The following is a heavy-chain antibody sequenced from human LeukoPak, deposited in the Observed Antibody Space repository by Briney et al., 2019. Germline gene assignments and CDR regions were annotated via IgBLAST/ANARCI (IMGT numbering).Heavy chain of an antibody. CDR2: ISAYNGNT. CDR3: ARDYPGYSSGWYDGPHFDY. Sequence: ASVKVSYKASGYTFTSYGISWVRQAPGQGLEWMGWISAYNGNTNYAQKLQGRVTMTTDTSTSTAYMELRSLRSDDTAVYYCARDYPGYSSGWYDGPHFDYWGQGTLVTVSS. J-gene: IGHJ4*02. CDR1: GYTFTSYG. D-gene: IGHD6-19*01. V-gene: IGHV1-18*01.